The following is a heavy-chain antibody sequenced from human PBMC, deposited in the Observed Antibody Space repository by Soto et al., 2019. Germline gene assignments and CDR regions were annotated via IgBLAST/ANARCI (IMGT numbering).Heavy chain of an antibody. CDR3: ASIAHGLLWFGEWYY. V-gene: IGHV3-30*03. D-gene: IGHD3-10*01. CDR1: GFTFSSYG. J-gene: IGHJ4*02. Sequence: ESGGGVVQPGRSLRLSCAASGFTFSSYGMHWVRQAPGKGLEWVAVISYDGSNKYYADSVKGRFTISRDNSKNTLYLQMNSLRAEDTAVYYCASIAHGLLWFGEWYYWGQGTLVTVSS. CDR2: ISYDGSNK.